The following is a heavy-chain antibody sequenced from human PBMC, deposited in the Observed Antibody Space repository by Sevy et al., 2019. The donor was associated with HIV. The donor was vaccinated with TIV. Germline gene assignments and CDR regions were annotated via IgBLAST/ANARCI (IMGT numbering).Heavy chain of an antibody. V-gene: IGHV3-7*04. J-gene: IGHJ4*02. D-gene: IGHD5-18*01. Sequence: GGSVRLSCAASGFSFSSYWMTWVRQAPGKGLEWVATMNQDGTEKDYVDSVKGRLTIARDNTKTSLFLQMNSLSAEDTAVYYWVRGGLGGYSYSLDCWGQGTLVTVSS. CDR1: GFSFSSYW. CDR2: MNQDGTEK. CDR3: VRGGLGGYSYSLDC.